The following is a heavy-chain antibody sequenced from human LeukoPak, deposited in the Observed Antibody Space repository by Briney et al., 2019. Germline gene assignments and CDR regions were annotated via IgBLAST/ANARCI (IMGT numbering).Heavy chain of an antibody. J-gene: IGHJ3*02. CDR1: GFTVSSNY. D-gene: IGHD4-17*01. Sequence: GGSLRLSCAASGFTVSSNYMSWVRQAPGKGLEWVSVIYSGGTTYYAESVKGRFTISRDNSNNTLYLQMNSRRAEDTAVYYCARGPVTKFEIWGQGTILTVSS. CDR2: IYSGGTT. V-gene: IGHV3-53*01. CDR3: ARGPVTKFEI.